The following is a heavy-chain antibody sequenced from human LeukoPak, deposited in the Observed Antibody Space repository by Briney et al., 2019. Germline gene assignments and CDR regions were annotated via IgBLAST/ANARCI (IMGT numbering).Heavy chain of an antibody. D-gene: IGHD5-12*01. J-gene: IGHJ4*02. CDR1: GFTFSNYW. V-gene: IGHV3-7*01. CDR3: VRDGGVSGYDLLDY. CDR2: INQDGSKE. Sequence: LAGGSLRLSCAASGFTFSNYWMTWVRQAPGKGLEWVAHINQDGSKEYYMDPVKARFTISRDNAKNSLSLQMNSLRAEDTAVYYCVRDGGVSGYDLLDYWGQGTLVTVSS.